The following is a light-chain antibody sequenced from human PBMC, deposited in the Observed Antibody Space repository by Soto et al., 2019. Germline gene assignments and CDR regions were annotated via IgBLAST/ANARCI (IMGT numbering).Light chain of an antibody. CDR2: WAS. J-gene: IGKJ1*01. CDR1: QSVLFNSNNKNY. V-gene: IGKV4-1*01. Sequence: DIVMTQSPDSLAVSLGERATIHCRSSQSVLFNSNNKNYLAWYQQRPGQPPKLLIYWASTRRSGVPDRFSGSGSGTNFTLTISSLQAEDVAFYYCHQYYTPPQPFGQGTKVEIK. CDR3: HQYYTPPQP.